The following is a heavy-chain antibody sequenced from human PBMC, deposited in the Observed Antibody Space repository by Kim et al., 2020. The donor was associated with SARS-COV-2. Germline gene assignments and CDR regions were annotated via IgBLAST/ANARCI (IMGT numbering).Heavy chain of an antibody. CDR3: AKRDSGSSRYFDY. Sequence: GGSLRLSCAASGFTFGNYAMHWVRQAPGKGLEWVSRISSNSDTTDYADSVKGRFTISRDNAKNSLYLQVNSLRLEDTALYYCAKRDSGSSRYFDYWGQGTLVTVSS. V-gene: IGHV3-9*01. CDR1: GFTFGNYA. D-gene: IGHD1-26*01. CDR2: ISSNSDTT. J-gene: IGHJ4*02.